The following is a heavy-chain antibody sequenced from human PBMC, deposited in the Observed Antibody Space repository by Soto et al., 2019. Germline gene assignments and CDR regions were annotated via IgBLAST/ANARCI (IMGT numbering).Heavy chain of an antibody. D-gene: IGHD3-3*01. J-gene: IGHJ3*02. Sequence: SETLSLTCTVSGGSISSYYWSWIRPPPGEGLEWIGYIHYSGSTWYNPSLKSRVTISVDKSRNQFSLKPSSVTAADTAVYFCAKNLYGYYVNPDIWGQGTMVTVSS. V-gene: IGHV4-59*12. CDR2: IHYSGST. CDR3: AKNLYGYYVNPDI. CDR1: GGSISSYY.